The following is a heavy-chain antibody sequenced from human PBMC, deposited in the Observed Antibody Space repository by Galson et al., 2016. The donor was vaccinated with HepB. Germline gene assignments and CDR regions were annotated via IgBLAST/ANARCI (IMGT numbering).Heavy chain of an antibody. D-gene: IGHD3-3*01. V-gene: IGHV3-21*01. Sequence: SLRLSCAASGFTLSSYSMTWVRQAPGKGLEWVSSISRSSGNIYYADSLKGRFTVSRDKARNSMFLQMNSLRVEDTAVYYCTRGIENDFWSGYYYWGQGTVVTVSS. CDR2: ISRSSGNI. J-gene: IGHJ4*02. CDR3: TRGIENDFWSGYYY. CDR1: GFTLSSYS.